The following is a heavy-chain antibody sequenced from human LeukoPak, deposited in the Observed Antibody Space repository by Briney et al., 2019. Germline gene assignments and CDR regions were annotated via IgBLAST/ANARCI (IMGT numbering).Heavy chain of an antibody. D-gene: IGHD3-22*01. CDR1: GGSISSGDYY. J-gene: IGHJ4*02. Sequence: SETLSLTCTVSGGSISSGDYYWSWIRQPPGKGLEWIGYIYYSGSTYYNPSLKSRVTISVDRSKNQFSLKLSSVTAADTAVYYCARTPRHYDSSGYFDYWGQGTLVTVSS. CDR2: IYYSGST. V-gene: IGHV4-30-4*01. CDR3: ARTPRHYDSSGYFDY.